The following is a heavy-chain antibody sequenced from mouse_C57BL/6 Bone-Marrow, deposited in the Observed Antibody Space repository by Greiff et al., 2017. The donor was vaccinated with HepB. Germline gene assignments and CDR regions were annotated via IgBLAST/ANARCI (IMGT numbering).Heavy chain of an antibody. CDR2: IRNKANNHAT. V-gene: IGHV6-6*01. CDR1: GFTFSDAW. J-gene: IGHJ3*01. Sequence: EVKVEESGGGLVQPGGSMKLSCAASGFTFSDAWMDWVRQSPEKGLEWVAAIRNKANNHATYYAESVKGRFTISRDDSKSSVYLQMNSLRAEDTGMYYCTRGQLRLRAWFAYWGQGTLVTVSA. D-gene: IGHD3-2*02. CDR3: TRGQLRLRAWFAY.